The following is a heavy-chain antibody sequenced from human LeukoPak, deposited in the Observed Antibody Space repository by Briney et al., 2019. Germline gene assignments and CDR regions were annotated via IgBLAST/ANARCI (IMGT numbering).Heavy chain of an antibody. CDR3: AKTPAIVGATTPFDY. CDR2: ISGSGGST. J-gene: IGHJ4*02. V-gene: IGHV3-23*01. CDR1: GFTFSSYA. D-gene: IGHD1-26*01. Sequence: TGGSLRLSCAASGFTFSSYAMSWVRQAPGKGLEWVSAISGSGGSTYYADSVKGRFTISRDNSKNTLYLQMNSLRAEDTAVYYCAKTPAIVGATTPFDYWGQGTLVTVSS.